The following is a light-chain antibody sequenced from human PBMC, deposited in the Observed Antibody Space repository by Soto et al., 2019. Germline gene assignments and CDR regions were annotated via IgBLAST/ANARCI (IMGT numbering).Light chain of an antibody. CDR3: QQSYSTPQWT. CDR2: AAI. CDR1: QTITTY. V-gene: IGKV1-39*01. J-gene: IGKJ1*01. Sequence: DIHMTQSPSSLSASVGDRVTITCRASQTITTYLNWYQHKPGKAPKLLIYAAISLQSGVPSRLSGSGSGTDFTLTISSLQPEDFATYYCQQSYSTPQWTFGQGTKVDIK.